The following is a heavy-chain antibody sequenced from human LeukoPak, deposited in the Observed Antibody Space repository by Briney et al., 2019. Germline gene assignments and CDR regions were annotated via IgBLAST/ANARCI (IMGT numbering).Heavy chain of an antibody. V-gene: IGHV1-2*02. Sequence: ASEKVSCKASGYTFTGYYMHWVRQAPGQGLEWMGWINPNSGGTNYAQKFQGRVTMTRDTSISTAYMELSRLRSDDTAVYYCARSIAAADSHVDYWGQGTLVTVSS. J-gene: IGHJ4*02. CDR1: GYTFTGYY. CDR3: ARSIAAADSHVDY. CDR2: INPNSGGT. D-gene: IGHD6-13*01.